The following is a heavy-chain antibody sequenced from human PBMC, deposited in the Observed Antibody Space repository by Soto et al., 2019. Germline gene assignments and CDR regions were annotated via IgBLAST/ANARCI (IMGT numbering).Heavy chain of an antibody. CDR1: GFTVSNNY. CDR3: GARPGGGGY. V-gene: IGHV3-53*01. CDR2: IYSGGYT. D-gene: IGHD3-16*01. Sequence: EVQLVESGGGLIQPGGSLRLSCAVSGFTVSNNYMSWVRQAPGRGLEGVSVIYSGGYTAYGDSVKGRFTISRDNSKNTQSLQMNTLGAGGTAGFAWGARPGGGGYWGQGTLVTVSS. J-gene: IGHJ4*02.